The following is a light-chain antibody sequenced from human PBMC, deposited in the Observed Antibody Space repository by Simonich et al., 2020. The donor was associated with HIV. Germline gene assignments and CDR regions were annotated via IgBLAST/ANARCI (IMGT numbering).Light chain of an antibody. V-gene: IGKV1-12*01. Sequence: DIQMTQSPSSVSASVGDRITITGRAIQGISSCLAWYQHKPGKAPKLLMYAASTLQRGVPTRFSGSGSGTKFTLTITSLQPEDFATYYCQQAIGFPRTFGQGTKVEVK. CDR2: AAS. CDR3: QQAIGFPRT. J-gene: IGKJ1*01. CDR1: QGISSC.